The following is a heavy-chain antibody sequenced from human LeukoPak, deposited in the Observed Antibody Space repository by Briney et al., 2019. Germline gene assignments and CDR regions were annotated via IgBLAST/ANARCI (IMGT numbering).Heavy chain of an antibody. Sequence: SETLSLTCAVSGGSISSSNWWSWVRQPPGKGLEWIGEIYHSGSTNYNPSLKSRVTISVDKSKNQFSLKLSSVAAADTAVYYCARDGHGGHLRYFDWPRTYYFDYWGQGTLVTVSS. D-gene: IGHD3-9*01. V-gene: IGHV4-4*02. CDR2: IYHSGST. CDR1: GGSISSSNW. J-gene: IGHJ4*02. CDR3: ARDGHGGHLRYFDWPRTYYFDY.